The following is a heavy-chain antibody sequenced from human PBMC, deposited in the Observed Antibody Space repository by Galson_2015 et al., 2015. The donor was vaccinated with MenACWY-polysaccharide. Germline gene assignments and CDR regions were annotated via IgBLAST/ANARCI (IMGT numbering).Heavy chain of an antibody. D-gene: IGHD2-2*01. Sequence: SLRLSCAASGFTFSRYAMHWVRQAPGKGLEWVAVISYDATNKYYAESVEGRFTISRDNSKNTMYVQMNSLRAEDTAIYYCARDYCSRTSCYGMDVWGQGTTVTVSS. V-gene: IGHV3-30-3*01. CDR2: ISYDATNK. CDR1: GFTFSRYA. CDR3: ARDYCSRTSCYGMDV. J-gene: IGHJ6*02.